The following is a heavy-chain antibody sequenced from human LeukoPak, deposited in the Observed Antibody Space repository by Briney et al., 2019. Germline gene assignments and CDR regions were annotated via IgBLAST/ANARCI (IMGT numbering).Heavy chain of an antibody. D-gene: IGHD2-2*01. Sequence: PSQTLSLTCTVSGGSISSGDYYWSWIRQPPGKGLEWIGYIYYSGSTYYNPSLKSRVTISVDTSKNQFSLKLSSVTAADTAVYYWARGGGGVVVPAATLFDYWGQGTLVTVSS. CDR1: GGSISSGDYY. CDR2: IYYSGST. J-gene: IGHJ4*02. CDR3: ARGGGGVVVPAATLFDY. V-gene: IGHV4-30-4*08.